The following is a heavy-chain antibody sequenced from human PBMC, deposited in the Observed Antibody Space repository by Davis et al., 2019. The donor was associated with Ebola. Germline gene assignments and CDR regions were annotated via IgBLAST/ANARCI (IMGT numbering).Heavy chain of an antibody. CDR3: AREGKYRDESRTFDY. CDR2: IYRDGREK. CDR1: GFTFGDFW. V-gene: IGHV3-7*03. Sequence: GGSLRLSCAASGFTFGDFWMSWVRQAPGKGLEWVANIYRDGREKYYVDSVRGRFTISRDNTKNSLYLQMNSLRAEDTAVYYCAREGKYRDESRTFDYWGQGTLVTVSS. D-gene: IGHD2-2*01. J-gene: IGHJ4*02.